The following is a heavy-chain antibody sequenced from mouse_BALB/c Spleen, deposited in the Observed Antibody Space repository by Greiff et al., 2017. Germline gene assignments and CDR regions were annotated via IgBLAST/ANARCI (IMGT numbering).Heavy chain of an antibody. J-gene: IGHJ4*01. CDR3: TSSGLGAMDY. Sequence: QVQLQQPGAELVRPGASVKLSCKASGYTFTSYWINWVKQRPGQGLEWIGNIYPSDSYTNYKQKFKDKATLTVDKSSSTAYMQLSSPTSEDSAVYYCTSSGLGAMDYWGQGTSVTVSS. CDR1: GYTFTSYW. V-gene: IGHV1-69*02. CDR2: IYPSDSYT. D-gene: IGHD2-2*01.